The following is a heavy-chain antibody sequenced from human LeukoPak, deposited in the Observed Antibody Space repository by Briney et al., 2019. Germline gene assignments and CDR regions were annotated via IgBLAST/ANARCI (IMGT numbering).Heavy chain of an antibody. CDR3: ASILRSSSGYYFDY. CDR2: IYSGDTT. V-gene: IGHV3-66*01. CDR1: GFTASTNY. D-gene: IGHD3-10*01. Sequence: PGGSLRLSCAASGFTASTNYMSWVRQAPGKGLEWVSVIYSGDTTFYADSVRGKFTNSRDNSKNTLTRQMSSLRAEDTAVYYCASILRSSSGYYFDYWGQGTLVTVSS. J-gene: IGHJ4*02.